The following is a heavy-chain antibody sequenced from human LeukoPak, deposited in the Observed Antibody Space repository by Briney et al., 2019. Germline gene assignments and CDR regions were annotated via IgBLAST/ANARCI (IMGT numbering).Heavy chain of an antibody. Sequence: PGGSLRLSCTASGFTFGDYAMSWFRQAPGKGLEWVSFIRSKAYGGTTEYAASVKGRFTISRDDSKSIAYLQMNSLKTEDTAVYYCTRDTSSNWYWENFDYRGQGTLVTVSS. V-gene: IGHV3-49*03. CDR2: IRSKAYGGTT. D-gene: IGHD6-13*01. J-gene: IGHJ4*02. CDR3: TRDTSSNWYWENFDY. CDR1: GFTFGDYA.